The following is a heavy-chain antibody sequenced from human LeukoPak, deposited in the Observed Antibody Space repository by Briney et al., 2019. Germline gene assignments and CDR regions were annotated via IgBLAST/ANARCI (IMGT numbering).Heavy chain of an antibody. D-gene: IGHD5-18*01. J-gene: IGHJ6*02. Sequence: GGSLRLSCAASGFTFDDYAMQWVRQAPGKGLEWVSGISWNSGSIGYADSVKGRFTISRDNAKNSLYLQMNSLRAEDTALYYCAKAIYSSYYYGMDVWGQGTTVTVSS. CDR2: ISWNSGSI. CDR1: GFTFDDYA. CDR3: AKAIYSSYYYGMDV. V-gene: IGHV3-9*01.